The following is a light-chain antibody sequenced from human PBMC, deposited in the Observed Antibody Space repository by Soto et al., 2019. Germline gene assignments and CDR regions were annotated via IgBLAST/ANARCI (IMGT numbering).Light chain of an antibody. CDR1: QSFSSSY. V-gene: IGKV3-20*01. J-gene: IGKJ5*01. CDR2: GAS. CDR3: QQYGSSLP. Sequence: EIVFTQSPATLSLSPGERATLSCRASQSFSSSYLAWYQQKPGQAPRLLIYGASSRATGIPDRFSGSGSGTDFTLTISRLEPEDFAVYYCQQYGSSLPFCQGTLLEVK.